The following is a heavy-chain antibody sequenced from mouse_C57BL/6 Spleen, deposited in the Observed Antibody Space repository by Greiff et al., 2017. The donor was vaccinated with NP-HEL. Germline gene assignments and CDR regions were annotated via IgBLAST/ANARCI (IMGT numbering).Heavy chain of an antibody. Sequence: EVQLQQSGPELVKPGASVKISCKASGYTFTDYYMNWVKQSHGKSLEWIGDINPNNGGTSYNQKFKGKATLTVDKSSSTAYMELRSLTSEDSAVYYCARGGAYDYDWGYAMDYWGQGTSVTVSS. CDR2: INPNNGGT. D-gene: IGHD2-4*01. V-gene: IGHV1-26*01. J-gene: IGHJ4*01. CDR1: GYTFTDYY. CDR3: ARGGAYDYDWGYAMDY.